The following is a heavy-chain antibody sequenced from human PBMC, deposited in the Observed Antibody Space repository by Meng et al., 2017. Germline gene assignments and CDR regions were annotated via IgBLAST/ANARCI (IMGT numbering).Heavy chain of an antibody. J-gene: IGHJ4*02. CDR2: IIPIFGTA. Sequence: QGKLGKAGAGVKKPGASVKVSCKASGGTFSSYAISWVRQAPGQGLEWMGGIIPIFGTANYAQKFQGRVTITADKSTSTAYMELSSLRSEDTAVYYCARGVGYGGNSLYFDYWGQGTLVTVSS. CDR3: ARGVGYGGNSLYFDY. V-gene: IGHV1-69*06. D-gene: IGHD4-23*01. CDR1: GGTFSSYA.